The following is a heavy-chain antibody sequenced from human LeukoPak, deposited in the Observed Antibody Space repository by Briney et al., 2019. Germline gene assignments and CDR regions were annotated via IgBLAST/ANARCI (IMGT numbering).Heavy chain of an antibody. V-gene: IGHV5-51*01. Sequence: GESPKISCKGSGYSFTTYWIAWVRQMPGKGLEWMGVIYPGDSDTRYSPSFQGQVTISADKSISTAYLQWSSLKASDTAMYYCARRYCSSTTCRGDFDYWGQGTLVTVSS. J-gene: IGHJ4*02. D-gene: IGHD2-2*01. CDR1: GYSFTTYW. CDR3: ARRYCSSTTCRGDFDY. CDR2: IYPGDSDT.